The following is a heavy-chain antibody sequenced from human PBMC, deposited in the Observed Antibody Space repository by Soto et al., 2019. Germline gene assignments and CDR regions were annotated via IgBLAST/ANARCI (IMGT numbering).Heavy chain of an antibody. Sequence: GGSLRLSCAASGFTFSSYAMSWVRRAPGKGLEWVSAISGSGGSTYYADSVKGRFTISRDNSKNTLYLQMNSLRAEDTAVYYCAKGEQQLADYYYYGMDVWGQGTTVTVSS. CDR2: ISGSGGST. V-gene: IGHV3-23*01. D-gene: IGHD6-13*01. CDR1: GFTFSSYA. J-gene: IGHJ6*02. CDR3: AKGEQQLADYYYYGMDV.